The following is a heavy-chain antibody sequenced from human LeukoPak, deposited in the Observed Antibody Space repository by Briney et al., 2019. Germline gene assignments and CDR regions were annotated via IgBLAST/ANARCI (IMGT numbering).Heavy chain of an antibody. CDR3: ARDDSYCTNGVCSAGFDP. J-gene: IGHJ5*02. CDR1: AFTFSSYA. CDR2: ISSSSSYI. D-gene: IGHD2-8*01. Sequence: GGSLRLSCAASAFTFSSYAMHWVRQAPGKGLEWVSSISSSSSYIYYADSVKGRFTISRDNAKNSLYLQMNSLRAEDTAVYYCARDDSYCTNGVCSAGFDPWGQGTLVTVSS. V-gene: IGHV3-21*01.